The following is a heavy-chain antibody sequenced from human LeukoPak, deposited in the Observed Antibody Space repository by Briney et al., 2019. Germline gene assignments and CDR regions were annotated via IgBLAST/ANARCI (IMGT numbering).Heavy chain of an antibody. CDR1: GYTFTGYY. CDR3: ARALTAAGYPLRIDY. CDR2: INPNSGGT. V-gene: IGHV1-2*02. Sequence: ASVKVSCKASGYTFTGYYMHWVRQAPGQGLEWMGWINPNSGGTNYAQEFQGRVTMTRDTSISTAYMELSRLRSDDTAVYYCARALTAAGYPLRIDYWGQGTLVTVSS. D-gene: IGHD6-13*01. J-gene: IGHJ4*02.